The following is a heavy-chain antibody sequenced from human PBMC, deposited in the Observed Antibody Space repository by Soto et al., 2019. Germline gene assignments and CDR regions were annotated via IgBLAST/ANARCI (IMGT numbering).Heavy chain of an antibody. CDR1: GYTFTSYD. V-gene: IGHV1-8*01. Sequence: ASVKVSCKASGYTFTSYDINWVRQATGQGXEWMGWMNPNSGNTGYAQKFQGRVTMTRNTSISTAYMELSSLRSEDTAVYYCARGGFDCSGGSCYLYYYYYGMDVWGQGTTVTVSS. D-gene: IGHD2-15*01. CDR2: MNPNSGNT. J-gene: IGHJ6*02. CDR3: ARGGFDCSGGSCYLYYYYYGMDV.